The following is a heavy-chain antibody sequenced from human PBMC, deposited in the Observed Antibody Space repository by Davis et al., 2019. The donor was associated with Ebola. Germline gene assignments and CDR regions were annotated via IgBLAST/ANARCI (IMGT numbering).Heavy chain of an antibody. Sequence: GESLKISCAASGFTVSSNYMSWVRQAPGKGLEWVSVIYSGGSTYYADSVKGRFTISRDNSKNTLYLQMNSLRAEDTAVYYCARGITMVRGVSYYYYYGMDVWGQGTTVTVSS. J-gene: IGHJ6*02. D-gene: IGHD3-10*01. CDR1: GFTVSSNY. V-gene: IGHV3-53*05. CDR3: ARGITMVRGVSYYYYYGMDV. CDR2: IYSGGST.